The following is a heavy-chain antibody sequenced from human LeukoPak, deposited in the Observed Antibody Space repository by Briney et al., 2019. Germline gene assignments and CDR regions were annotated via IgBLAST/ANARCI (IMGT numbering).Heavy chain of an antibody. CDR1: GGSISNYY. V-gene: IGHV4-4*07. J-gene: IGHJ5*01. CDR3: ARGPGAATQEAFDS. CDR2: IYYIVET. D-gene: IGHD2-15*01. Sequence: SETLSLTCTVSGGSISNYYWSWIRQPAGQGLEWVGGIYYIVETNYNPPLKSRVPMQVHTPKNQISLKVNSVTAADTAVYYCARGPGAATQEAFDSWGQGTLVTVSS.